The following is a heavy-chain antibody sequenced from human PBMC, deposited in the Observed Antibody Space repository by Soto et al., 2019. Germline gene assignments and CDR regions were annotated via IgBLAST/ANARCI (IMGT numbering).Heavy chain of an antibody. CDR1: GYTFTSYG. D-gene: IGHD3-10*01. CDR2: ISAYNGNT. V-gene: IGHV1-18*04. CDR3: ARAKYYYGSGSYFFDY. J-gene: IGHJ4*02. Sequence: QVQLMQSGAEVKKPGASVKVSCKASGYTFTSYGISWVRQAPGQGLEWMGWISAYNGNTNYAQKLQGRVTMTTDTSTSTAYMELRSLRSDDTAVYYCARAKYYYGSGSYFFDYWGQGTLVTVSS.